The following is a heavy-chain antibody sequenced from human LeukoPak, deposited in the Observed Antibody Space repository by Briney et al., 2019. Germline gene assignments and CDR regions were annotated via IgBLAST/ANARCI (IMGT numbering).Heavy chain of an antibody. V-gene: IGHV3-48*04. CDR2: ISSGASAI. D-gene: IGHD6-6*01. CDR3: ARENEYSSSSFDY. Sequence: AGGSLRLSCAASGFTVSTNCMTWVRQAPGKGLEWVSYISSGASAIYYADSVEGRFTISRDNAQNSLYLQMNSLRAEDTAVYYCARENEYSSSSFDYWGQGTLVTVSS. CDR1: GFTVSTNC. J-gene: IGHJ4*02.